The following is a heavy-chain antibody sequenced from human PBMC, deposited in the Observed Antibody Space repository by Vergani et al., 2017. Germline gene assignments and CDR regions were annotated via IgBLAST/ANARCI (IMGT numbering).Heavy chain of an antibody. D-gene: IGHD1-14*01. CDR3: ARDVNPKYYYYMDV. Sequence: QVQLVESGGGVVQPGRSLRLSCAASGFTFSSYGMHWVRQAPGKGLEWVAVIWYDGSNKYYADSVKGRFTISRDNSKNTLYLQMNSLRAEDTAVYYCARDVNPKYYYYMDVWGKGTTVTVSS. J-gene: IGHJ6*03. CDR1: GFTFSSYG. CDR2: IWYDGSNK. V-gene: IGHV3-33*01.